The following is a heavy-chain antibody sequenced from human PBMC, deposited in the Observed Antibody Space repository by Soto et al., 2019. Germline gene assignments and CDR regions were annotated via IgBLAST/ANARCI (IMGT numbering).Heavy chain of an antibody. Sequence: PGGSLRLSCAASGFTFSSYAMSWVRQAPGKGLEWVSAISGGGGTTHYADSVKGRFTISRDNSKNSLYLQMNSLRAEDTAVYYCLRVSGWNFDYWGQGTPVTVSS. CDR3: LRVSGWNFDY. D-gene: IGHD6-19*01. CDR2: ISGGGGTT. CDR1: GFTFSSYA. V-gene: IGHV3-23*01. J-gene: IGHJ4*02.